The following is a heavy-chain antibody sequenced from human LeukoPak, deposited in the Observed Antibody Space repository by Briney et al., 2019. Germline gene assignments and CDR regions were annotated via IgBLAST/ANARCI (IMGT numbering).Heavy chain of an antibody. CDR3: ARDSLEESWELLRTGFVY. CDR2: IKQDGSEK. D-gene: IGHD1-26*01. V-gene: IGHV3-7*01. J-gene: IGHJ4*02. Sequence: PGGSLRLSCAASGFTFSSYWMSWVRQAPGKGLEWVANIKQDGSEKYYVDSVKGRFTISRDNAKNSLYLQMNSLRAEDTAVYYCARDSLEESWELLRTGFVYWGQGTLVTVSS. CDR1: GFTFSSYW.